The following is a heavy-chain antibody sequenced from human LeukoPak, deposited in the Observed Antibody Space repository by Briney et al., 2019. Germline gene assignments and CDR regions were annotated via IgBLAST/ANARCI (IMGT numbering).Heavy chain of an antibody. CDR1: GFTFSSYG. J-gene: IGHJ4*02. CDR2: VSWNSDTI. D-gene: IGHD4-23*01. Sequence: GGSLRLSCAASGFTFSSYGMHWVRQAPGKGLEWVSGVSWNSDTITYADSVKGRFTISRDNAKNSLYLQMNSLRPEDTALYFCAKGRIYGGNSEDPLDYWGQGTRVTVSS. V-gene: IGHV3-9*01. CDR3: AKGRIYGGNSEDPLDY.